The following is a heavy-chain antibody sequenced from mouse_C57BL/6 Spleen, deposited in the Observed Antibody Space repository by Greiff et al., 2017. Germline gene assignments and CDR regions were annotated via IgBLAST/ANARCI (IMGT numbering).Heavy chain of an antibody. Sequence: QVQLQQSGAELVRPGASVTLSCKASGYTFTDYEMHWVKQTPVHGLEWIGAIDPETGGTAYNQKFKGKAILTADKSSSTAYMELRSLTSEDSAVYDCTRGITTVVADWYFDVWGTGTTVTVSS. J-gene: IGHJ1*03. CDR3: TRGITTVVADWYFDV. D-gene: IGHD1-1*01. V-gene: IGHV1-15*01. CDR2: IDPETGGT. CDR1: GYTFTDYE.